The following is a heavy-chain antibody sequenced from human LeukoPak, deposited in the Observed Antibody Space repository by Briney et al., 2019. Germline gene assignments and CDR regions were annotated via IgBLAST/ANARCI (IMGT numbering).Heavy chain of an antibody. CDR2: ISASGDSP. D-gene: IGHD2-2*01. CDR1: EFTFGDYA. V-gene: IGHV3-23*01. CDR3: AHGSMYQLDY. Sequence: GGSLRLSCTASEFTFGDYAISWVRQAPGKGLEWVSGISASGDSPYYADSVKGRFTISRDNSKNTLYLQMNSLRAEDTAVYYCAHGSMYQLDYWGQGTLVTVSS. J-gene: IGHJ4*02.